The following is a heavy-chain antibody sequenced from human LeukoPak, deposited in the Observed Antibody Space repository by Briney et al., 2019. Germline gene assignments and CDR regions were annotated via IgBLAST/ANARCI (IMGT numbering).Heavy chain of an antibody. CDR1: GFIFSDYY. J-gene: IGHJ6*03. CDR2: ISSSGSTI. CDR3: AREQAAAGTVYYYYYMDV. Sequence: GGSLRLSCAASGFIFSDYYMSWVRQAPGKGLEWVSYISSSGSTIYYADSVKGRFTISRDNAKNSLYLQMNSLRAEDTAVYYCAREQAAAGTVYYYYYMDVWGKGTTVTISS. V-gene: IGHV3-11*04. D-gene: IGHD6-13*01.